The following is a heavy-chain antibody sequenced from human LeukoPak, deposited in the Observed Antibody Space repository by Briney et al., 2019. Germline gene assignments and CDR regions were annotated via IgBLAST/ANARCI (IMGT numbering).Heavy chain of an antibody. D-gene: IGHD2-2*01. Sequence: PGGSLRLSXAASGFTFSSYEMNWVSQAPGKGLEWVSYISSSGSTIYYADSVKGRFTISRDNAKNSLYLQMNSLRAEDTAVYYCARGPRSTSCCDFDYWGQGTLVTVSS. CDR3: ARGPRSTSCCDFDY. CDR2: ISSSGSTI. V-gene: IGHV3-48*03. CDR1: GFTFSSYE. J-gene: IGHJ4*02.